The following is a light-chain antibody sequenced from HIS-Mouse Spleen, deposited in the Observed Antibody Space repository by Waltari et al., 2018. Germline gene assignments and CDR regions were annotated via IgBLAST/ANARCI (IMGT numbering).Light chain of an antibody. Sequence: QSALTQPPSASGSPAQSVTISCTGTSSDVGGYNSVSWYQQHPGKAPKLMIYEVSKRPSGVPDRFSGSKSGNTASLTVSGLQAEDEADYYCSSYAGSNNYVFGTGTKVTVL. V-gene: IGLV2-8*01. CDR1: SSDVGGYNS. CDR2: EVS. CDR3: SSYAGSNNYV. J-gene: IGLJ1*01.